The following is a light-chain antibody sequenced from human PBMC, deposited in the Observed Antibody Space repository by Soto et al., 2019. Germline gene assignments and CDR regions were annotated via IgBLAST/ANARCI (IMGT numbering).Light chain of an antibody. CDR2: DNN. CDR1: NSNIGNNY. V-gene: IGLV1-51*01. J-gene: IGLJ2*01. CDR3: GTWDGSLSAVV. Sequence: QSVLTQPPSLSAAPGQKVTISCSGSNSNIGNNYVSWYQQLPGTAPKLLIHDNNERPSGIPDRFSGSKSGTSATLGITGLQTGDEADYYCGTWDGSLSAVVFGGGTKLTVL.